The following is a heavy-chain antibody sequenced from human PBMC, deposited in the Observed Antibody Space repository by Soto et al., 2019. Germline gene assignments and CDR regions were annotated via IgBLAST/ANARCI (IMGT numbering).Heavy chain of an antibody. Sequence: QVQLVQSGAEVKKPGASVTVSCKASGYTFTSYYIHWVRQAPGQGLEWLGIINPSGGSTSYAQKFQGRVTMTRDTSTSTAYMEVSGLRSEETAVYYCARAQEPATLYYDYDYMDVWGKGTTVTVSS. CDR3: ARAQEPATLYYDYDYMDV. V-gene: IGHV1-46*03. J-gene: IGHJ6*03. CDR2: INPSGGST. D-gene: IGHD2-2*01. CDR1: GYTFTSYY.